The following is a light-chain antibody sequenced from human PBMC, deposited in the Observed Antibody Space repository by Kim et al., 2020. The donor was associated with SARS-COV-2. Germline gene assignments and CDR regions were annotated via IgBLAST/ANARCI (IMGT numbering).Light chain of an antibody. CDR2: GAS. CDR3: QQYDSSPLIFT. J-gene: IGKJ3*01. V-gene: IGKV3-20*01. Sequence: EIVLTQSPGTLSLSPGERATLSCRASQSVSNNYLAWYQQKVGQAPRLLIYGASSRATGIPDRFSGSGSGTDFTLSISRLEREDFAVYYCQQYDSSPLIFTFGPGTKVDIK. CDR1: QSVSNNY.